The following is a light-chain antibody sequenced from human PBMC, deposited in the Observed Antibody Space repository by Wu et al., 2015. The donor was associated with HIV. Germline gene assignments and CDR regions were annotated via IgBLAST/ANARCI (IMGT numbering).Light chain of an antibody. CDR3: QQHSTWPLT. Sequence: EIVLTQSPATLSLSPGERATLFCRASQSVSSDLAWYQQKPGQAPRLLIYDASNRATGIPARFSGSGSGTDFTLTISSLEPEDFAVYSCQQHSTWPLTFGQGTRLEIK. CDR1: QSVSSD. V-gene: IGKV3-11*01. J-gene: IGKJ5*01. CDR2: DAS.